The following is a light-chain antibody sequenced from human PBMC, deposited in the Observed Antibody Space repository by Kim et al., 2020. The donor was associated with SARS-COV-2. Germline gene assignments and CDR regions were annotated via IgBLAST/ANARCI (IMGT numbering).Light chain of an antibody. CDR1: SSDVGGYNY. CDR2: DVS. J-gene: IGLJ2*01. Sequence: QSALTQPASVSGSPGQSITMSCTGTSSDVGGYNYVSWYQQYPGKVPKLLIYDVSNRTAGVSNRFSGTKSGNTASLTISGLQAEDEADYYCSSYTGSGTLVFGGGTQLTVL. V-gene: IGLV2-14*03. CDR3: SSYTGSGTLV.